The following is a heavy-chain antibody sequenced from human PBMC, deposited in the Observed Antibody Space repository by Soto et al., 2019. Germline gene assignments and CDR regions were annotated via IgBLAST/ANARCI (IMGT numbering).Heavy chain of an antibody. D-gene: IGHD2-21*01. Sequence: SVKVSCKASGGTFSSYAISWVRQAPGQGLEWMGGIIPIFGTANYAQKFQGRVTITADESTSTAYMELSRLRSEDTAVYYCAGEDCGGTSNVFDFWGQGTMVTVSS. CDR3: AGEDCGGTSNVFDF. CDR2: IIPIFGTA. J-gene: IGHJ4*03. CDR1: GGTFSSYA. V-gene: IGHV1-69*13.